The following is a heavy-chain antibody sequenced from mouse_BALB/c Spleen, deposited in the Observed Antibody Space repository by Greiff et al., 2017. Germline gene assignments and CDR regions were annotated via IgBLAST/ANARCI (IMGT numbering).Heavy chain of an antibody. CDR3: ARRYYGYDFYAMDY. V-gene: IGHV1-14*01. J-gene: IGHJ4*01. Sequence: VQLKESGPELVKPGASVKMSCKASGYTFTSYVMHWVKQKPGQGLEWIGYINPYNDGTKYNEKFKGKATLTSDKSSSTAYMELSSLTSEDSAVYYCARRYYGYDFYAMDYWGQGTSVTVSS. D-gene: IGHD2-2*01. CDR2: INPYNDGT. CDR1: GYTFTSYV.